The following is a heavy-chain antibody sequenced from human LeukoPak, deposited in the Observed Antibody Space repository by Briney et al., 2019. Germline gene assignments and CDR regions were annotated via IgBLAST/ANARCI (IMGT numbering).Heavy chain of an antibody. CDR1: GGSISSYY. Sequence: SETLSLTCTVSGGSISSYYWSWIRQHPGKGLEWIGYIYYSGSTNYNPSLKSRVTISVDTSKNQFSLKLSSVTAADTAVYYCARVSPGSYGMDVWGQGTTVTVSS. CDR3: ARVSPGSYGMDV. CDR2: IYYSGST. V-gene: IGHV4-59*01. J-gene: IGHJ6*02. D-gene: IGHD3-10*01.